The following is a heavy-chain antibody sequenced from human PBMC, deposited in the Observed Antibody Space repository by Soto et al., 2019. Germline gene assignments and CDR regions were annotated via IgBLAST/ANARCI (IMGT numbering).Heavy chain of an antibody. V-gene: IGHV3-33*01. D-gene: IGHD3-10*01. CDR3: AREVLWFGESYPQLDY. CDR2: IWYDGSNK. J-gene: IGHJ4*02. CDR1: GFTFSSYG. Sequence: QVQLVESGGGLVKPGGSLRLSCAASGFTFSSYGMHWVRQAPGKGLEWVAVIWYDGSNKYYADSVKGRFTISRDNSKNTLYLQMNSLRAEDTAVYYCAREVLWFGESYPQLDYWGQGTLVTVSS.